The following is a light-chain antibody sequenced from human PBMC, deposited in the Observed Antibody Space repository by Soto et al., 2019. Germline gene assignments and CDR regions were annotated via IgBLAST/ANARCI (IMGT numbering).Light chain of an antibody. Sequence: EIVLTQSPGTLSLSPGERATLSCRASQSVSSSYLAWYQQKPGQAPRLLIYVASSRAPGIPDRFSGSGSGTGFTLTISRLEPEVFAVYYWQQYGSSPWTFGQGTKVEIK. J-gene: IGKJ1*01. CDR3: QQYGSSPWT. CDR1: QSVSSSY. CDR2: VAS. V-gene: IGKV3-20*01.